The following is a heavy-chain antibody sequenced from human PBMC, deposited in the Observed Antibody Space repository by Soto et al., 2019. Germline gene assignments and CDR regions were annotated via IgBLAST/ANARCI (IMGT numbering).Heavy chain of an antibody. J-gene: IGHJ6*02. D-gene: IGHD2-2*01. CDR2: VSGSGGSE. CDR1: GFTFSSYG. Sequence: EVQLLESGGDLVQPGGSLTLSCAAAGFTFSSYGMNWVRQAPGGGLEWVSAVSGSGGSEYYADSVRGRFTISRDNSKNTLYLQLNSLRADDMAIDYCAKGSVVGADYSYGMDVWGQGTTVTVSS. CDR3: AKGSVVGADYSYGMDV. V-gene: IGHV3-23*01.